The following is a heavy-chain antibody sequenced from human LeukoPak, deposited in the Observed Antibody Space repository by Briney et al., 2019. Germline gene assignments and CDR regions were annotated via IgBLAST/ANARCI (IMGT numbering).Heavy chain of an antibody. CDR1: GFTFSSYA. J-gene: IGHJ4*02. Sequence: GGSLRLSCAASGFTFSSYAMHWVRQAPGKGLEWVAVISYDGSNKYYADSVKGRFTISRDNSKNTLYLQVNSLRAEDTAVYYCARSGRYQPRGRFDYWGQGTLVTVSS. D-gene: IGHD2-2*01. CDR3: ARSGRYQPRGRFDY. V-gene: IGHV3-30*04. CDR2: ISYDGSNK.